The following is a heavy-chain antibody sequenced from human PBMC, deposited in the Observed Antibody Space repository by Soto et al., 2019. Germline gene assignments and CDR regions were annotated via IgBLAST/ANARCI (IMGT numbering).Heavy chain of an antibody. V-gene: IGHV1-69*01. Sequence: QVQLVQSGAEVKKPGSSVKVSCKASGGTFSSYAISWVRQAPGQGLEWMGGIIPIFGTANYAQKFQGRVTITADESTSTAYMELSSLRSEDTAVYYCARAVCSSTSSPIYYYYYGMDVWGQGTTVTVSS. D-gene: IGHD2-2*01. J-gene: IGHJ6*02. CDR2: IIPIFGTA. CDR1: GGTFSSYA. CDR3: ARAVCSSTSSPIYYYYYGMDV.